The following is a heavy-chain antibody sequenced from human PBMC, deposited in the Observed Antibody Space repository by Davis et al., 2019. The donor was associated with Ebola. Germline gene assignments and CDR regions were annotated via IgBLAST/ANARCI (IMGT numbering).Heavy chain of an antibody. V-gene: IGHV3-21*01. CDR3: AREGYCSGGSCYHLDY. Sequence: GESLKISCAASGFTFSSYSMNWVRQAPGKGLEWVSSISSSSSYIYYADSVKGRFTISRDNAKNSLYLQMNSLRAEDTAVYYCAREGYCSGGSCYHLDYWGQGTLVTVSS. CDR2: ISSSSSYI. J-gene: IGHJ4*02. D-gene: IGHD2-15*01. CDR1: GFTFSSYS.